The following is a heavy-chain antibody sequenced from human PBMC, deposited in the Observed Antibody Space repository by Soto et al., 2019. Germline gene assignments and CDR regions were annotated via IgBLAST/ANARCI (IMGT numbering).Heavy chain of an antibody. Sequence: PGGSLRLSCAASGFTFSSYSMRWVRQAPGKGLEWVSVIYHNGKNTHYADSVKGRFTISRDSSKNTVYMEMTSLRAEDTAVYYCAKGGRQWLVTSDFNYWGQGALVTVSS. CDR3: AKGGRQWLVTSDFNY. J-gene: IGHJ4*02. CDR1: GFTFSSYS. D-gene: IGHD6-19*01. CDR2: IYHNGKNT. V-gene: IGHV3-23*05.